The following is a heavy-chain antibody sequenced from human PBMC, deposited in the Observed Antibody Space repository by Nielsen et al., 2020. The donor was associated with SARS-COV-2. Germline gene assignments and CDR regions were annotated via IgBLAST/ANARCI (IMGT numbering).Heavy chain of an antibody. Sequence: GGSLRLSCAASGFTFSSYGMHWVRQAPGKGLEWVAVISYDGSNKYYADSVKGRFTISRDNSKNTLYLQMNSLRAEDTAVYYCARFDDYYDSSGYYAFDYWGQGTLVTVSS. D-gene: IGHD3-22*01. V-gene: IGHV3-30*03. CDR3: ARFDDYYDSSGYYAFDY. J-gene: IGHJ4*02. CDR1: GFTFSSYG. CDR2: ISYDGSNK.